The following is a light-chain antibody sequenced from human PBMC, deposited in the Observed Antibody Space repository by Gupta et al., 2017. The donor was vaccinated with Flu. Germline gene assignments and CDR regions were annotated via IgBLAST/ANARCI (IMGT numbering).Light chain of an antibody. CDR3: HREDDLPHT. CDR1: QGVKNY. J-gene: IGKJ2*01. CDR2: DAS. V-gene: IGKV1-33*01. Sequence: TQMTQSPSSLSASVGDRVTITCQASQGVKNYLNWYQQKPGKPPKLLIYDASKLEAGVSSRFSGSGSGTHFSFSISRLHPEEAATYCCHREDDLPHTFGQGTKLQIK.